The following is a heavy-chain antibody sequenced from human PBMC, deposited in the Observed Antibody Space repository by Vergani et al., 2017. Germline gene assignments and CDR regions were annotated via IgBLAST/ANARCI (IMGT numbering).Heavy chain of an antibody. V-gene: IGHV3-30*03. D-gene: IGHD2-8*02. CDR2: ISYDGSNK. CDR3: ASEGVLTGAVDGFDF. CDR1: GFTFSSYG. J-gene: IGHJ4*02. Sequence: QVQLVESGGGVVQPGRSLRLSCAASGFTFSSYGMHWVRQAPGKGLEWVAVISYDGSNKYSADSVKGRFTISRDNSKNTLYLQMNSLRAEDTAVYYCASEGVLTGAVDGFDFWGQGTLVTVSS.